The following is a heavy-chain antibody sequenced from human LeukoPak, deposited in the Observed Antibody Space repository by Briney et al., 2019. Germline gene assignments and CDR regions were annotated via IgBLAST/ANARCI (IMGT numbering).Heavy chain of an antibody. CDR2: INPNSGGT. Sequence: GSVKVSCKASGYTFTGYYMHWVRQAPGQGLEWMGWINPNSGGTNYGQKFQGRVTMTRDTSISTAYMELSRLRSDDTAVYYCARVRSPGITGTTFDYWGQGTLVTVSS. V-gene: IGHV1-2*02. CDR1: GYTFTGYY. CDR3: ARVRSPGITGTTFDY. D-gene: IGHD1-7*01. J-gene: IGHJ4*02.